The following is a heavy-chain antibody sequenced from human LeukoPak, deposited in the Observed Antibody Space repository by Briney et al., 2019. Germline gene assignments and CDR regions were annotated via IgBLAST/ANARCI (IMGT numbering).Heavy chain of an antibody. CDR1: GFTFSSYS. Sequence: AGGSLRLSCAASGFTFSSYSMNWVRQAPGKGLEWVSSISSSSSYIYYADSVKGRFTISRDNAKNSLYLQMNSLRAEDTAVYYCARDNTWGIPPVYWGQGTLVTVSS. D-gene: IGHD3-16*01. CDR2: ISSSSSYI. J-gene: IGHJ4*02. V-gene: IGHV3-21*01. CDR3: ARDNTWGIPPVY.